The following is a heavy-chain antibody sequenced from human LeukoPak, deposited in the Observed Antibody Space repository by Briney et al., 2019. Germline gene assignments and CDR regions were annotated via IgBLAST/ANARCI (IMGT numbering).Heavy chain of an antibody. V-gene: IGHV4-34*01. CDR3: ASGRIDASALTGYYQPFDY. Sequence: SETLSLTCAVYGGSFSGYYWSWIRQPPGKGLEWIGEINHRGSTNYNPSLKSRVTISVDTSKNQFSLKLSSVTAADTAVYYCASGRIDASALTGYYQPFDYWGQGTLVTVSS. J-gene: IGHJ4*02. D-gene: IGHD3-9*01. CDR2: INHRGST. CDR1: GGSFSGYY.